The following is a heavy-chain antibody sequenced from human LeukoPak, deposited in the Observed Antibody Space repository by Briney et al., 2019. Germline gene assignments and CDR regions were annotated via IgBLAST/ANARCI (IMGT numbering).Heavy chain of an antibody. Sequence: NPSETLSLTCTVSGGSISSSSYHWGWIRQPPGKGLEWIGTIYYSGSTYYSPSLKSRVTISVDRSKNQFSLKLSSVTAADTAVYYCARYGGGGIAAAGFDYWGQGTLVTVSS. D-gene: IGHD6-13*01. J-gene: IGHJ4*02. CDR1: GGSISSSSYH. CDR2: IYYSGST. V-gene: IGHV4-39*07. CDR3: ARYGGGGIAAAGFDY.